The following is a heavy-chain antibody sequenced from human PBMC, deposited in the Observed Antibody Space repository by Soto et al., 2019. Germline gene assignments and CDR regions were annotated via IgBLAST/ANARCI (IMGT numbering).Heavy chain of an antibody. J-gene: IGHJ5*02. V-gene: IGHV4-31*03. CDR3: ARDSSSSGYNWFDP. D-gene: IGHD6-6*01. CDR2: IYDSGST. Sequence: SETLSLTCTVSGGSISSGGNYWSWIRQHPGKGLEWIGYIYDSGSTYYNPSLKSRVTISVDTSKNQFSLKLSSVTAADTTVYYCARDSSSSGYNWFDPWGQGTLVTVSS. CDR1: GGSISSGGNY.